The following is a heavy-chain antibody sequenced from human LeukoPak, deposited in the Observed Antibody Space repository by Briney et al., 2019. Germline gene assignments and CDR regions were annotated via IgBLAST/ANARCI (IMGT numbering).Heavy chain of an antibody. CDR1: GFPFKAYE. D-gene: IGHD3-10*01. CDR2: FCCRATII. Sequence: GSLKLSCAASGFPFKAYEINWGRQASGEGLEYLSYFCCRATIILYADSVKGRFTISRDNAKNSLYLQMDSLRPEDTAVYYCARTPLFYYGSKTPRVYFDNWGQGTLVSVSS. J-gene: IGHJ4*02. V-gene: IGHV3-48*03. CDR3: ARTPLFYYGSKTPRVYFDN.